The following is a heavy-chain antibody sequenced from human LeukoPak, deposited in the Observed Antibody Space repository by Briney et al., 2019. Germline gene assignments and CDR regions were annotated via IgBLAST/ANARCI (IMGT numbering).Heavy chain of an antibody. CDR2: ISGNGDST. V-gene: IGHV3-23*01. Sequence: GGSLRLSCAASGFTFSSYALSWVRQAPGKGLEWVSTISGNGDSTYYADSVKGRFTISRDNSKNTLYLQMNSLRAEDTAVYYCAKRYGTSGFNWFDPWGQGTLVTVSS. J-gene: IGHJ5*02. CDR1: GFTFSSYA. CDR3: AKRYGTSGFNWFDP. D-gene: IGHD6-19*01.